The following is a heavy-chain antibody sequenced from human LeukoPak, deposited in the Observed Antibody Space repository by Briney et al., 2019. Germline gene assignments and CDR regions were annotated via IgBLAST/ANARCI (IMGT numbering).Heavy chain of an antibody. CDR1: GYTFATYW. CDR3: AKRSNSSRFAFDP. CDR2: IYPGDSDT. J-gene: IGHJ5*02. Sequence: GESLKISFKASGYTFATYWIAWVRQMPGKGLEGIGIIYPGDSDTRYSPSFQGQVTISVDKSINTAYLQWSSLEASDTAMYYCAKRSNSSRFAFDPWGQGTLVTVSS. V-gene: IGHV5-51*01. D-gene: IGHD6-6*01.